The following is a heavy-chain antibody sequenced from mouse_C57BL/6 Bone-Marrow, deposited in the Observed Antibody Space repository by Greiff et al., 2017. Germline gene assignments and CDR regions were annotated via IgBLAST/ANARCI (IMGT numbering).Heavy chain of an antibody. V-gene: IGHV1-42*01. J-gene: IGHJ1*03. CDR3: ARCWYFDV. CDR2: INPSTGGT. CDR1: GYSFTGYY. Sequence: VQLKESGPELVKPGASVKISCKASGYSFTGYYMNWVKQSPEKSLEWIGEINPSTGGTTYNQKFKAKATLTVDKSSSTAYMQLKSLTSEDSAVYYCARCWYFDVWGTGTTVTVSS.